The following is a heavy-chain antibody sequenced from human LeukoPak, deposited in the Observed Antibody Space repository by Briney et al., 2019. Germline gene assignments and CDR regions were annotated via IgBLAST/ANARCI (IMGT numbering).Heavy chain of an antibody. V-gene: IGHV3-48*02. CDR3: ARYFGDPQGMDV. D-gene: IGHD3-10*01. CDR2: ISGSSDAI. J-gene: IGHJ6*02. CDR1: GLTFSTYS. Sequence: TGGSLRLSCAASGLTFSTYSMSWVRQAPGKGLEWASYISGSSDAIYYADSVKGRFTISRDNAKNSLYLQMNSLRDEDMAVYYCARYFGDPQGMDVWGQGTTVTVSS.